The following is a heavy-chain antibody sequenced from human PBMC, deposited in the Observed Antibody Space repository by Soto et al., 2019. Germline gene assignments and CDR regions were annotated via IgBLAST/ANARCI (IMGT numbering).Heavy chain of an antibody. V-gene: IGHV4-34*01. D-gene: IGHD2-8*02. CDR3: ARDKITGLFDY. Sequence: SETLSLTCAVYGGSFSCYYWTWIRQPPGTGLEWIGEINHSGSTNYNPSLKSRVAISVDTSKNQFSLKLTSVTAADTAVYYCARDKITGLFDYWGQGTLVTVSS. CDR1: GGSFSCYY. J-gene: IGHJ4*02. CDR2: INHSGST.